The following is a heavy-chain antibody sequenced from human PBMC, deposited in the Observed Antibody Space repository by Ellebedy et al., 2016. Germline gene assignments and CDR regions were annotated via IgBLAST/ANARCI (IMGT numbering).Heavy chain of an antibody. CDR1: GYTFTGYY. CDR2: INPNSGGT. D-gene: IGHD6-13*01. CDR3: ARFNSDSSSWYGYNWFDP. Sequence: ASVKVSCXASGYTFTGYYMHWVRQAPGQGLAWMGWINPNSGGTNYAQKFQGRVTMTRDTSISTAYMELSRLRSDDTAVYYCARFNSDSSSWYGYNWFDPWGQGTLVTVSS. V-gene: IGHV1-2*02. J-gene: IGHJ5*02.